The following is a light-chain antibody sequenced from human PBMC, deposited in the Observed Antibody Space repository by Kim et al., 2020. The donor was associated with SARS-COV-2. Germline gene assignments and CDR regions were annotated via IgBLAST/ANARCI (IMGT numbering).Light chain of an antibody. CDR2: AVT. V-gene: IGLV2-11*01. CDR3: SSYADSSSLL. CDR1: SSNVGCYNY. Sequence: GQSVTISCTGTSSNVGCYNYVSWYQLHPGKAPKLMIYAVTERPSGVPDRFSGSKSGNTAFLTISGLQAEDEADYYCSSYADSSSLLFGGGTKVTVL. J-gene: IGLJ3*02.